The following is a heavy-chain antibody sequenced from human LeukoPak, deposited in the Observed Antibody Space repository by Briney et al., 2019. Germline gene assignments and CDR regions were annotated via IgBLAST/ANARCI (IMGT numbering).Heavy chain of an antibody. D-gene: IGHD2-2*01. CDR1: GYTFTSYD. V-gene: IGHV1-8*03. Sequence: ASVKVSCKASGYTFTSYDIYWVRQATGQGLEWMGWMNPNSGNTGYAQKFQGRVTITRNTSISTAYMELSSLRSEDTALYYCVRDRCSSTSCHDSPNWFDPWGQGTLVTVSS. CDR2: MNPNSGNT. J-gene: IGHJ5*02. CDR3: VRDRCSSTSCHDSPNWFDP.